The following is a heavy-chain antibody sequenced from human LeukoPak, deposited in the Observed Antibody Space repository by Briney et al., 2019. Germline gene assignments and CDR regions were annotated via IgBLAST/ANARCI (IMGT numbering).Heavy chain of an antibody. Sequence: TGGSLRLSCAASGFTFSSYSMNWVRQAPGKGLEWVSSSSSSSSYIYYADSVKGRFTISRDNAKNSLYPQMNSLRAEDTAVYYCARGSIAVAGKGELRYYYYGMDVWGQGTTVTVSS. CDR2: SSSSSSYI. J-gene: IGHJ6*02. CDR3: ARGSIAVAGKGELRYYYYGMDV. V-gene: IGHV3-21*01. D-gene: IGHD6-19*01. CDR1: GFTFSSYS.